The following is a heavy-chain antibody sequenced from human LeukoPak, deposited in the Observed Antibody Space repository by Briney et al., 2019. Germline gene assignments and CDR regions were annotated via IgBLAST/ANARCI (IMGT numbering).Heavy chain of an antibody. Sequence: RGSLRLSCVASGFTFRNCGMTWVRQAPGKGLEWVSTISGSDDGTYYADSVRGRFTISRDNSKNTLYLQMKALRDEDTATYYCAKRGPVYSSTPGNYFDYWGQGTLVTVSS. J-gene: IGHJ4*02. CDR3: AKRGPVYSSTPGNYFDY. V-gene: IGHV3-23*01. CDR2: ISGSDDGT. CDR1: GFTFRNCG. D-gene: IGHD3-10*01.